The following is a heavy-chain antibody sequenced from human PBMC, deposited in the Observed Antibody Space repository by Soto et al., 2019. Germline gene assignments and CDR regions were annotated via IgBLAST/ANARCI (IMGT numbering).Heavy chain of an antibody. V-gene: IGHV1-3*01. J-gene: IGHJ5*02. D-gene: IGHD1-26*01. CDR1: GYTFTDYA. Sequence: ASVKVSCKASGYTFTDYAIHWVRQAPGQRLEWMGWINAGNGKTKYSQNFQGRVTITRDTSASIAYMEVNSLRSEDTAMYYCERQDVVGAEGGFDPWGQGTLVTVS. CDR3: ERQDVVGAEGGFDP. CDR2: INAGNGKT.